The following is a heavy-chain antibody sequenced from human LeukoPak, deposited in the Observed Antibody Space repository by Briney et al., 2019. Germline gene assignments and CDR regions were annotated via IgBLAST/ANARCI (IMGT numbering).Heavy chain of an antibody. CDR2: IYYSGST. J-gene: IGHJ6*02. CDR1: GGSISSYH. V-gene: IGHV4-59*01. Sequence: PSETLSLTCTVSGGSISSYHWSWIRQPPGKGLEWIGYIYYSGSTNYNPSLKSRVTISVDTSKNQFSLKLSSVTAADTAVYYCARDSNSGGINASMRYYYYGMDVWGQGTTVTVSS. CDR3: ARDSNSGGINASMRYYYYGMDV. D-gene: IGHD1-26*01.